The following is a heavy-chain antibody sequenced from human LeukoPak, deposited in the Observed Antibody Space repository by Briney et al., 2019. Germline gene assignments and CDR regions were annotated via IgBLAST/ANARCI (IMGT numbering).Heavy chain of an antibody. J-gene: IGHJ6*02. CDR1: GFTFSSYA. D-gene: IGHD3-22*01. CDR3: ARDYGIVVVSLLLDYGMDV. V-gene: IGHV3-30-3*01. Sequence: GGSLRLFCAASGFTFSSYAMHWVRQAPGKGLEWVAVISYDGSNKYYADSVKGRFTISRDNSKNTLYLQMNSLRAEDTAVYYCARDYGIVVVSLLLDYGMDVWGQGTTVTVSS. CDR2: ISYDGSNK.